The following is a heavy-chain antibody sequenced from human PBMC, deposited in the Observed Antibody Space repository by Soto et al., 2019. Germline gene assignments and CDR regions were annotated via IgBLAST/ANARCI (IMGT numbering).Heavy chain of an antibody. J-gene: IGHJ6*02. Sequence: EVQLVESGGGLVQPGGSLRLSCAASGFTFSSYWMHWVRQAPGKGLVWVSRINSDGSSTSYADSVKGRFTISRDNAKNTLYLQMNSLRAEDTAVYYCARDRGITIFGVVYYYGMDVWGQGTTVTVSS. CDR3: ARDRGITIFGVVYYYGMDV. D-gene: IGHD3-3*01. V-gene: IGHV3-74*01. CDR1: GFTFSSYW. CDR2: INSDGSST.